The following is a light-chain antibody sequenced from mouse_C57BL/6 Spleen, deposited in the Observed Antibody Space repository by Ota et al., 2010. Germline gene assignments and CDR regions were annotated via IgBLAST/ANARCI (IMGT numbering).Light chain of an antibody. J-gene: IGKJ2*01. Sequence: DIVMTQSQKFMSTSVGDRVSVTCKASQNVGTNVAWYQQKPGQSPKLLIYWASTRHTGVPDRFTGSGSGTDYTLTISSVQAEDLALYYCQQHYSTPYTFGGGTKLEIK. CDR1: QNVGTN. CDR2: WAS. V-gene: IGKV6-25*01. CDR3: QQHYSTPYT.